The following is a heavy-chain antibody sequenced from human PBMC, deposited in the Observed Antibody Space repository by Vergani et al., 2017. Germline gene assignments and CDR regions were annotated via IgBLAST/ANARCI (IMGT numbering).Heavy chain of an antibody. CDR1: GFTFSSYG. J-gene: IGHJ6*03. CDR3: AKGGRGYYYMDV. D-gene: IGHD3-16*01. Sequence: VQLVESGGGLVQPGGSLRLSCAASGFTFSSYGMHWVRQAPGKGLEWVAVISYDGSNKYYADSVKGRFTISRDNSKNTLYLQMNSLRAEDTAVYYCAKGGRGYYYMDVWGKGTTVTVSS. CDR2: ISYDGSNK. V-gene: IGHV3-30*18.